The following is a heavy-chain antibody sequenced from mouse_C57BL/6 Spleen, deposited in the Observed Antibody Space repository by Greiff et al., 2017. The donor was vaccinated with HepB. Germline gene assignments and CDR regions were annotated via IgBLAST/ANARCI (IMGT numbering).Heavy chain of an antibody. Sequence: VHVKQSGPELVKPGASVKIPCKASGYTFTDYNMDWVKQSHGKSLEWIGDINPNNGGTIYNQKFKGKATLTVDKSSSTAYMELRSLTSEDTAVYYCARWGGYYLYFDVWGTGTTVTVSS. CDR1: GYTFTDYN. J-gene: IGHJ1*03. V-gene: IGHV1-18*01. D-gene: IGHD2-3*01. CDR3: ARWGGYYLYFDV. CDR2: INPNNGGT.